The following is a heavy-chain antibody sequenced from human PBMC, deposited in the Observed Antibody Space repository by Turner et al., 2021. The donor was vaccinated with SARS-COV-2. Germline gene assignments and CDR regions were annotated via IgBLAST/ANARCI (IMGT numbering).Heavy chain of an antibody. Sequence: QLQLQESGPGLVKPSETLSLTCTVSGCSISSSNYYWGWIRQPPGKGLEWIGSIYYSGSTYYNPSLKSRVTISVDTSKNQFSLKLSSVTAEDTAVYYCARLLNPGSYYYYYYGMDVWGQGTTVTVSS. CDR2: IYYSGST. V-gene: IGHV4-39*01. CDR1: GCSISSSNYY. D-gene: IGHD3-10*01. CDR3: ARLLNPGSYYYYYYGMDV. J-gene: IGHJ6*02.